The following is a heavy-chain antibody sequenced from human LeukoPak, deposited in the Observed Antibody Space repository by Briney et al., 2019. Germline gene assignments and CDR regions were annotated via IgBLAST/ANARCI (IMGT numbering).Heavy chain of an antibody. CDR1: GYTSTAYY. Sequence: ASVKVSCKASGYTSTAYYIHWVRQAPGQGLEWMGWINPNSGGTNYAQKFQGRVTMTRDTSISTAYMELSRLRSDDTAVYFCARPWEITMSERSYNWFDSWGQGTLVTVSS. J-gene: IGHJ5*01. CDR2: INPNSGGT. CDR3: ARPWEITMSERSYNWFDS. V-gene: IGHV1-2*02. D-gene: IGHD1-26*01.